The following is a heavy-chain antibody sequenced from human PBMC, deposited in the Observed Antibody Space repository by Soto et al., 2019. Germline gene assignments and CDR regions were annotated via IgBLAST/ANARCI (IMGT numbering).Heavy chain of an antibody. D-gene: IGHD1-26*01. V-gene: IGHV3-33*01. J-gene: IGHJ4*02. CDR3: AREGSGSYSRRYYFDY. CDR2: IWYDGSNK. CDR1: GFTFRTNA. Sequence: GGPLRLSCAAPGFTFRTNAMHWVRQAPGKGLEWVAVIWYDGSNKYYADSVKGRFTISRDNSKNTLYLQMNSLRAEDTAVYYCAREGSGSYSRRYYFDYWGQGTLVTVSS.